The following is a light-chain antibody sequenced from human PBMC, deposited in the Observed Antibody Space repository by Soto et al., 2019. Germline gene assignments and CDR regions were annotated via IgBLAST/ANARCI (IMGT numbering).Light chain of an antibody. V-gene: IGLV2-14*02. CDR2: EVN. CDR1: SSDVGTYNL. J-gene: IGLJ2*01. Sequence: QSALTQPASVSESPGQSITISCTGTSSDVGTYNLVSWYQHHPGKAPKLMIYEVNNRPSGVSNRFSGSKSGNTASLTISGLQTEDEADYYCSSYTRTDTRVFGGGTKLTVL. CDR3: SSYTRTDTRV.